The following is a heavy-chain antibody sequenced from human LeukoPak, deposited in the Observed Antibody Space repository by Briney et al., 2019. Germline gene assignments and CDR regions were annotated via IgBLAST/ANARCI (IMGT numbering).Heavy chain of an antibody. J-gene: IGHJ4*02. Sequence: GESLRLSCAASGFTFSGSGMHWVRQAPGKGLEWVAFIRYHGSDTFYADSVKGRFTISRDNSKNTLYLKMNSLRPEDTAVYYCARSPTSWYFDYWGKGTLVTVSS. CDR2: IRYHGSDT. CDR3: ARSPTSWYFDY. V-gene: IGHV3-30*02. CDR1: GFTFSGSG. D-gene: IGHD2-2*01.